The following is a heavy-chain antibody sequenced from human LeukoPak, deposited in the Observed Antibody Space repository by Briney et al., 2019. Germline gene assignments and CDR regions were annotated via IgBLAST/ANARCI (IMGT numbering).Heavy chain of an antibody. Sequence: PSETLSLTCSVSGDSISRNYWSLIRRPPGKGLEWIAYSYYSGDTNYNPSLKSRVTISIDTSKNQFSLNLNSVTAADTAVYYCARHRGVSYYDAFDIWGQGTVVTVSS. V-gene: IGHV4-59*08. CDR1: GDSISRNY. J-gene: IGHJ3*02. D-gene: IGHD1-26*01. CDR3: ARHRGVSYYDAFDI. CDR2: SYYSGDT.